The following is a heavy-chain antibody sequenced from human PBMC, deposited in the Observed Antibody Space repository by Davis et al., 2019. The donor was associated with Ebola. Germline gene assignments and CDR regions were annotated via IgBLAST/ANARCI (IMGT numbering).Heavy chain of an antibody. J-gene: IGHJ5*02. CDR2: ISYDGSNK. CDR3: ARGPTWFDP. CDR1: GFTFSSYA. Sequence: PGGSLRLSCAASGFTFSSYAMHWVRQAPGKGLEWVAVISYDGSNKYYADSVKGRFTISRDNSKNTLYLQMNSLRAEDTAVYYCARGPTWFDPWGQGTLVTVSS. V-gene: IGHV3-30*14.